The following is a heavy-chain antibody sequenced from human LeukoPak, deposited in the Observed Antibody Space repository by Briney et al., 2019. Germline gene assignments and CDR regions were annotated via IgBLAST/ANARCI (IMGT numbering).Heavy chain of an antibody. J-gene: IGHJ3*02. D-gene: IGHD1-14*01. V-gene: IGHV4-61*02. CDR3: ARVPPGNDAFDI. CDR1: GGSISSDNYY. Sequence: PSQTLSLTCTVSGGSISSDNYYWSWIRQPAGKGLEWIGRIYTTGSTNYNPSLKSRVTISVDTSKNQFSLKLSSVTAADTAVYFCARVPPGNDAFDIWGQGTMVTVSS. CDR2: IYTTGST.